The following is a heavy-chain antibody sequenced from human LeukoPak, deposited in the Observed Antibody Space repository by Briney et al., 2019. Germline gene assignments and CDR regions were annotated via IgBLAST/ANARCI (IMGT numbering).Heavy chain of an antibody. D-gene: IGHD3-9*01. CDR1: GGTFSSYA. V-gene: IGHV1-69*06. CDR3: ARSNYDILTGYQA. J-gene: IGHJ4*02. Sequence: SVKVSCKASGGTFSSYAVSWVRQAPGQGLEWMGGIIPIFGTANYAQKFRGRLTVTADRSTRTAYMELSSLTSEDTAVYYCARSNYDILTGYQAWGQGTLVTVSS. CDR2: IIPIFGTA.